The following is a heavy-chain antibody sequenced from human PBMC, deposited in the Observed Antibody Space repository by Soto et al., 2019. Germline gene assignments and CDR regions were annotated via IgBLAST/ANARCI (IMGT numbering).Heavy chain of an antibody. CDR2: IYYSGST. CDR1: GGSISSYY. D-gene: IGHD3-3*01. J-gene: IGHJ5*02. V-gene: IGHV4-59*01. Sequence: SETLSLTCTVSGGSISSYYWSWIRQPPGKGLEWIGYIYYSGSTNYNPSLKSRVTISVDTSKNQFSLKLSSVTAADTAVYYCARSFDFWSGYPSNWFDPWGQGTLVTVSS. CDR3: ARSFDFWSGYPSNWFDP.